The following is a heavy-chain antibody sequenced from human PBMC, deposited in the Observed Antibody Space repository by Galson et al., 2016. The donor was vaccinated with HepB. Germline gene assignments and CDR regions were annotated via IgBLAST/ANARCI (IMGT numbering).Heavy chain of an antibody. Sequence: ETLSLTCAVSGVSIGSDIWWSWVRQPPGKGLEWIGEIYHRGNTNYNPSLKSRVTMSVDKTKNHFSLELNSVTAADTAVYCCAMGRAAGSWGQGTLVTVSS. J-gene: IGHJ4*02. CDR2: IYHRGNT. CDR1: GVSIGSDIW. CDR3: AMGRAAGS. D-gene: IGHD6-13*01. V-gene: IGHV4-4*01.